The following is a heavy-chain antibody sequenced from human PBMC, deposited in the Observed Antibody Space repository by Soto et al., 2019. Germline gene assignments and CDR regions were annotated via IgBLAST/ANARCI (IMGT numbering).Heavy chain of an antibody. CDR3: AKNKSELGKLDY. J-gene: IGHJ4*02. CDR2: ISWNSGSI. Sequence: PGGSLRLSCAASGFTFVDYAMHWVRQAPGKGLEWVSGISWNSGSIGYADSVKGRFTISRDNAKNSLYLQMNSLRAEDTALYYWAKNKSELGKLDYWGQGTLVTVSS. CDR1: GFTFVDYA. D-gene: IGHD6-13*01. V-gene: IGHV3-9*01.